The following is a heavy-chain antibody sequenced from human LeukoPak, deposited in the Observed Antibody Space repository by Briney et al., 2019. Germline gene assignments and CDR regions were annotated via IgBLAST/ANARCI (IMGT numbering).Heavy chain of an antibody. J-gene: IGHJ6*03. D-gene: IGHD2-2*01. CDR3: ARGDVVVPAAIQNYYYYYMDV. V-gene: IGHV1-69*01. CDR2: IIPIFGTA. Sequence: GSSVKVSCKASGGTFSSYAISWVRQAPGQGLEWMGGIIPIFGTANYAQKFQGRVTITADESTSTAYMELSSLRSEDTAVYYCARGDVVVPAAIQNYYYYYMDVWGQGTTVTVSS. CDR1: GGTFSSYA.